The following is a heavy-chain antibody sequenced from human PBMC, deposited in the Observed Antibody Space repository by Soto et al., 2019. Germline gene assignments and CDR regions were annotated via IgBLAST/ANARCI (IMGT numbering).Heavy chain of an antibody. CDR2: INSDGSST. Sequence: GGSLRLSCAASGFTFSSYWMHWVRQAPGKGLVWVSRINSDGSSTSYADSVKGRFTISRDNAKNTLYLQMNSLRAEDTAVYYCARGVRYYYGMDVWGQGTTVTVSS. CDR3: ARGVRYYYGMDV. CDR1: GFTFSSYW. V-gene: IGHV3-74*01. J-gene: IGHJ6*02.